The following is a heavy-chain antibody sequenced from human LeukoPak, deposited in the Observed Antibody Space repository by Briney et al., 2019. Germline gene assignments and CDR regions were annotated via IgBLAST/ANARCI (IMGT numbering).Heavy chain of an antibody. Sequence: SETLSLTCAVYGGSFSGYYWSWIRQPPGKGLEWFGEINHSGSTNYNPSLKSRVTISVDTSKNQFSLKLSSVTAADTAVYYCARGPRLYSSSWRKGIDYWGQGTLVTVSS. CDR2: INHSGST. J-gene: IGHJ4*02. V-gene: IGHV4-34*01. D-gene: IGHD6-13*01. CDR3: ARGPRLYSSSWRKGIDY. CDR1: GGSFSGYY.